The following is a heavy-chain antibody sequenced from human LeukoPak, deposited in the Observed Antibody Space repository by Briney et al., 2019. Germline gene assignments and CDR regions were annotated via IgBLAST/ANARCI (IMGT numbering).Heavy chain of an antibody. J-gene: IGHJ2*01. V-gene: IGHV3-9*03. CDR3: AKDYKRRGSGGGYFDL. D-gene: IGHD6-19*01. CDR1: GFTFDDYA. CDR2: ISWNSGSI. Sequence: GGSLRLSCAASGFTFDDYAMHWVRHAPGKGLEWVSGISWNSGSIVYADSERGRFTFSRDNAKNSLYLQMNILRADDMALYYCAKDYKRRGSGGGYFDLWGRGTLVTVSS.